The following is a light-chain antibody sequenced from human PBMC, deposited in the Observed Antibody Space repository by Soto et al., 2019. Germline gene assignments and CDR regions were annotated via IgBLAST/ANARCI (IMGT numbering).Light chain of an antibody. V-gene: IGKV3-15*01. J-gene: IGKJ1*01. CDR3: QHYNNWPRT. CDR1: QSVSSN. Sequence: EIVMTQSPATLSVSPGERATLSCRASQSVSSNLAWYQQKPGQAPRLLIYGASTSATGIPARFSGSGSGTEFNLTITSLQSEACAVYYGQHYNNWPRTFGQGTKVEIK. CDR2: GAS.